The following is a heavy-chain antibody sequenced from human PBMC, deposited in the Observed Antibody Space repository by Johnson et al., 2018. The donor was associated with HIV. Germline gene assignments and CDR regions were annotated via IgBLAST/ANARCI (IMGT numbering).Heavy chain of an antibody. D-gene: IGHD6-13*01. CDR2: ISYDGSNK. CDR3: ARDCIRVPYSSSWSGAFDI. CDR1: GFTFSSYA. V-gene: IGHV3-30-3*01. J-gene: IGHJ3*02. Sequence: QVQLVESGGGVVQPGRSLRLSCAASGFTFSSYAMHWVRQAPGKGLEWVAVISYDGSNKYYADSVKGRFPISRDNSKNTLYLQMNSLRAEDTAGYYCARDCIRVPYSSSWSGAFDIWGQGTMVTVSS.